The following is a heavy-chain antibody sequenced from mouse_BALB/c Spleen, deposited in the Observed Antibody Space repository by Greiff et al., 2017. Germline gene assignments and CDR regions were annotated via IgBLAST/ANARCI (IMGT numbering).Heavy chain of an antibody. Sequence: QVTLKESGPGIVQPSQTLSLTCSFSGFSLSTSGMGVGWMRQPSGMGLEWLAHSYWDDDKRYNPSLKSRLTIYKDTSRNQVFLNSISVDTTDTSTCSCARAMITSYCYIDDWGAGTTVTVSS. CDR2: SYWDDDK. D-gene: IGHD2-4*01. V-gene: IGHV8-12*01. CDR3: ARAMITSYCYIDD. CDR1: GFSLSTSGMG. J-gene: IGHJ1*01.